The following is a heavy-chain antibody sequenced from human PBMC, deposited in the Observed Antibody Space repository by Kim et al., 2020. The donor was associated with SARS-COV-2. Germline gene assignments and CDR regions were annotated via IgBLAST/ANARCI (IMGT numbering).Heavy chain of an antibody. CDR3: VNIESMVYGMDV. CDR1: GFTFSSYA. J-gene: IGHJ6*02. V-gene: IGHV3-23*01. Sequence: GGSLRLSCAASGFTFSSYAMSWVRQAPGKGLEWVSAISGSGGSTYYADSVKGRFTISRDNSKNTLYLQMNSLRAEDTAVYYCVNIESMVYGMDVWGQGTTVTVSS. CDR2: ISGSGGST. D-gene: IGHD3-10*01.